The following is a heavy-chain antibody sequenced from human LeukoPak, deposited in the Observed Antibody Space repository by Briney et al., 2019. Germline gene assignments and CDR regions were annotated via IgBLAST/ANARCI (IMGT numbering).Heavy chain of an antibody. V-gene: IGHV4-39*01. D-gene: IGHD3-9*01. CDR3: ARLTKGRYFDYIFDY. CDR2: TYYTGST. Sequence: SETLSLTCTVSGGSVSSSLNYWGWIRQPPGKGLEWIGNTYYTGSTYSNPTLKSRVTMSVDTSKNQFSLKLSSVTAAYTAVYYCARLTKGRYFDYIFDYWGQGTLLTVSS. J-gene: IGHJ4*02. CDR1: GGSVSSSLNY.